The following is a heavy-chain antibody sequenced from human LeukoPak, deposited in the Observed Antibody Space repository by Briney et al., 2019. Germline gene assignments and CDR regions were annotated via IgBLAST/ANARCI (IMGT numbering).Heavy chain of an antibody. CDR3: ARGTHIIVVVPAALDV. J-gene: IGHJ6*04. Sequence: GGSLRLSCAASGFTFSSYAMHWVRQAPGKGLEWVAVISYDGSNKYYADSVKGRFTISRDNSKNTLYLQMNSLRAEDTAVYYCARGTHIIVVVPAALDVWGKGTTVTVSS. CDR1: GFTFSSYA. CDR2: ISYDGSNK. D-gene: IGHD2-2*01. V-gene: IGHV3-30-3*01.